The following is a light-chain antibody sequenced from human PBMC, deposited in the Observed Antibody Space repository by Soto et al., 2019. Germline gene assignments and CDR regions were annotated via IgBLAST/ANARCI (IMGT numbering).Light chain of an antibody. J-gene: IGKJ5*01. CDR1: HDISTY. Sequence: DIQLKQSPSLLSAYVGDRVTITCRASHDISTYLAWYQQKPGKAPKLMIYEASTLQSGVPSRFSGSGSGTEFTLTISGLLPEDFATYHCQQLNTLPFTFGQGTRLEIK. CDR2: EAS. CDR3: QQLNTLPFT. V-gene: IGKV1-9*01.